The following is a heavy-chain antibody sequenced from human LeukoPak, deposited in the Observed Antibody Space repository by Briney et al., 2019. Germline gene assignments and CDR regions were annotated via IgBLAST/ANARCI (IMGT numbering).Heavy chain of an antibody. V-gene: IGHV4-59*08. D-gene: IGHD5-18*01. J-gene: IGHJ6*02. Sequence: SETLSLTCNVTGGSISSCYWSWIRQPPGKGLEWIGYIYSSGSTNYNPSLESRVTMSVDTSKNQFSLKLTSVTAADTAVYYCSRHGHSTAYYGVDVWGQGTTVTVSS. CDR2: IYSSGST. CDR3: SRHGHSTAYYGVDV. CDR1: GGSISSCY.